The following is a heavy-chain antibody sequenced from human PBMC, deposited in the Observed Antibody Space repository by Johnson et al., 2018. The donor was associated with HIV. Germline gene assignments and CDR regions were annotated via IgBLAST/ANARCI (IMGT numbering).Heavy chain of an antibody. V-gene: IGHV3-30*02. D-gene: IGHD1-26*01. CDR3: AKGIVGAMGAFDI. CDR2: IRYDGSNK. J-gene: IGHJ3*02. Sequence: QVQLVESGGGVVQPGGSLRLSCAASGFTFSSYGMHWVRQALGKGLEWVAFIRYDGSNKYYVDSVKGRFSISRDNSKNTRYLQMNSLRAEDTAVYYCAKGIVGAMGAFDIWGQGTMVTVSS. CDR1: GFTFSSYG.